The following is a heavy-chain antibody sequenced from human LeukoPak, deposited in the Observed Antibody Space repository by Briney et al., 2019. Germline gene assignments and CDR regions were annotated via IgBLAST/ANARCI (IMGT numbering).Heavy chain of an antibody. CDR3: RLDYYDSSGPIGIDY. Sequence: GGSLRLSCAASGFTFSSYSMNWVRQAPGKGLEWVSYISSSSSTIYYADSVKGRFTISRDNAKNSLYLQMNSLRAEDTAAYYCRLDYYDSSGPIGIDYWGQGTLVTVSS. V-gene: IGHV3-48*01. D-gene: IGHD3-22*01. CDR2: ISSSSSTI. CDR1: GFTFSSYS. J-gene: IGHJ4*02.